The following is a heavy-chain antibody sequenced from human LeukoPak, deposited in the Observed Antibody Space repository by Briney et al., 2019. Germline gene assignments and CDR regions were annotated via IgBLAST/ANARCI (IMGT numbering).Heavy chain of an antibody. Sequence: GGSLRLSCAASGFTFSSYEMNWVRQAPGKGLEWVSYISSSGSTIYYADSVKGRFTISRDNAKNSLYLQMNSLRAEDTAVYYCARDYCSSTICYLDYWGQGTLVTVSS. CDR2: ISSSGSTI. CDR1: GFTFSSYE. CDR3: ARDYCSSTICYLDY. D-gene: IGHD2-2*01. J-gene: IGHJ4*02. V-gene: IGHV3-48*03.